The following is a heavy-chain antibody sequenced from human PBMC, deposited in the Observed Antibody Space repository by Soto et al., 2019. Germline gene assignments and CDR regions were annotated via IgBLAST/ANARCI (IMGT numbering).Heavy chain of an antibody. CDR3: AKELAGVIVTIFGVVMAFDY. V-gene: IGHV3-23*01. J-gene: IGHJ4*02. D-gene: IGHD3-3*01. Sequence: GGSLRLSCAASGFTFSSYAMSWVRQAPGKGLEWVSAISGSGGSTYYADSVKGRFTISRDNSKNTLYLQMNSLRAEDTAVYYCAKELAGVIVTIFGVVMAFDYWGQGTLVTVSS. CDR2: ISGSGGST. CDR1: GFTFSSYA.